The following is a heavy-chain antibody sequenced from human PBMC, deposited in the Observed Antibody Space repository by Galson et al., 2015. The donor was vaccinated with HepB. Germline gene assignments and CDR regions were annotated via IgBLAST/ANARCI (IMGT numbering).Heavy chain of an antibody. Sequence: SVKVSCKASGYTFTSYAISWVRQAPGQGLEWMGWISAYNGNTNYAQKLQGRVTMTTDTSTSTACMELRSLRSDDTAVYYCARDTLYYYDSSGYYYWGQGTLVTVSS. D-gene: IGHD3-22*01. CDR3: ARDTLYYYDSSGYYY. CDR2: ISAYNGNT. CDR1: GYTFTSYA. V-gene: IGHV1-18*01. J-gene: IGHJ4*02.